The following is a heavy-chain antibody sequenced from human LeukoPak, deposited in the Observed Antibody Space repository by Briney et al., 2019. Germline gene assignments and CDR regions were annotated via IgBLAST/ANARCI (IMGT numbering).Heavy chain of an antibody. CDR3: ARSRGPNTFGGVHDY. V-gene: IGHV3-23*01. CDR2: ISGSGGST. CDR1: GFTFSTYA. Sequence: PGGSLRLSCAASGFTFSTYAMSWVRQAPGKGLEWVSGISGSGGSTYYADSVKGRFTISRDNSKNTLYLQTNSLRAEDTAVYYCARSRGPNTFGGVHDYWGQGTLVTVSS. D-gene: IGHD3-16*01. J-gene: IGHJ4*02.